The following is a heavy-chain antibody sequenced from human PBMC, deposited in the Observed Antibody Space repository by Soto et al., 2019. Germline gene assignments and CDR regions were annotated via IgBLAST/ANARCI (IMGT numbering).Heavy chain of an antibody. J-gene: IGHJ3*02. V-gene: IGHV4-59*01. CDR3: ARGRVLWFGELFRAFDI. Sequence: PSETLSLTCTVSGGSISSYYWSWIRQPPGKGLEWIGYIYHSGSTNYNPSLKSRVTISVDTSKNQFSLKLSSVTAADTAVYYCARGRVLWFGELFRAFDIWGQGTMVTVSS. D-gene: IGHD3-10*01. CDR2: IYHSGST. CDR1: GGSISSYY.